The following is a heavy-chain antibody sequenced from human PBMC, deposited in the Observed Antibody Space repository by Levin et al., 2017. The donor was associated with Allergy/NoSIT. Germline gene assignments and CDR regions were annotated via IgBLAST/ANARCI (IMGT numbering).Heavy chain of an antibody. CDR1: GYSFTSYW. CDR3: ARQVGSGWYWFDP. Sequence: ASVKVSCKGSGYSFTSYWIGWVRQMPGKGLEWMGIIYPGDSDTRYSPSFQGQVTISADKSISTAYLQWSSLKASDTAMYYCARQVGSGWYWFDPWGQGTLVTVSS. V-gene: IGHV5-51*01. CDR2: IYPGDSDT. J-gene: IGHJ5*02. D-gene: IGHD6-19*01.